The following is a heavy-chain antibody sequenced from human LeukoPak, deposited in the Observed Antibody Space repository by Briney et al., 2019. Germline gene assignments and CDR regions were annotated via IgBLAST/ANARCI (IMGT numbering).Heavy chain of an antibody. CDR3: ARHNREDFDY. CDR2: INPSDSYT. J-gene: IGHJ4*02. Sequence: GESLRISCKGSGYSFTNYWISWVRQPPGKGLEWMGRINPSDSYTNYSPSFQGHVTISADKSISTAYVQWSSLKATDTAIYYCARHNREDFDYWGQGTLVTVSS. CDR1: GYSFTNYW. V-gene: IGHV5-10-1*01. D-gene: IGHD2/OR15-2a*01.